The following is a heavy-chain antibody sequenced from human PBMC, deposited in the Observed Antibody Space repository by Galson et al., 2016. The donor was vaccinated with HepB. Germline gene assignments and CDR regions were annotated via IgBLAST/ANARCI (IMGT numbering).Heavy chain of an antibody. CDR1: GLSFSNSD. Sequence: SLRLSCAASGLSFSNSDMSWVRQAPGQGLELVSHIGSSGIITYYADSVRGRFTISRDNSKSTMYLQMHSLRDEDTAVYYCAGLWIWGQGTKVTVSS. CDR3: AGLWI. J-gene: IGHJ3*02. D-gene: IGHD3-16*01. CDR2: IGSSGIIT. V-gene: IGHV3-23*01.